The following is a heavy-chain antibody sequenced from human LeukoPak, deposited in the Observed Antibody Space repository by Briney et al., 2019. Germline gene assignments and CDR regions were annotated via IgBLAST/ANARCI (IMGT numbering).Heavy chain of an antibody. Sequence: PGESLRLSCVASGLTFSDTNLAWVRQAPGKGLEWVSYISSSSSNIYHADSVKGRFTISRDNAKNSLHLQMNSLRAEDTAVYYCARVGRSGWTVDYWGQGTLVTVSS. CDR2: ISSSSSNI. V-gene: IGHV3-48*04. CDR3: ARVGRSGWTVDY. J-gene: IGHJ4*02. D-gene: IGHD6-19*01. CDR1: GLTFSDTN.